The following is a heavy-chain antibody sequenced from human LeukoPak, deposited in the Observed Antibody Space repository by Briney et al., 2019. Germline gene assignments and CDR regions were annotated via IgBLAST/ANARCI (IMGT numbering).Heavy chain of an antibody. Sequence: SETLSLTCTVSGGSISSYYWSWIRQPPGKGLEWIGYIYYTGSTNYNPSPKSRVTISVDTSKNQFSLELSSVTAADTAVYYCARVGFGNTPHPIDYWGQGTLVTVSS. J-gene: IGHJ4*02. D-gene: IGHD4-23*01. V-gene: IGHV4-59*01. CDR2: IYYTGST. CDR1: GGSISSYY. CDR3: ARVGFGNTPHPIDY.